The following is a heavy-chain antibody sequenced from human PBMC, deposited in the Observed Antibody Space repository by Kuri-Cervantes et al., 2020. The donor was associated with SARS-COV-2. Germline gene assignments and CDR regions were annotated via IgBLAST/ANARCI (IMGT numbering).Heavy chain of an antibody. CDR1: GFTSSSYW. D-gene: IGHD1-1*01. J-gene: IGHJ4*02. V-gene: IGHV3-74*01. CDR2: INPDGSYT. Sequence: GGSLRLSCAASGFTSSSYWMHWVGQAPGKGLVWVSRINPDGSYTNNADSVKGRFTLSRDNAKNMLFLQMNSLRAEETAVYYCVRDGDHWNFDYWGQGTLVTVSS. CDR3: VRDGDHWNFDY.